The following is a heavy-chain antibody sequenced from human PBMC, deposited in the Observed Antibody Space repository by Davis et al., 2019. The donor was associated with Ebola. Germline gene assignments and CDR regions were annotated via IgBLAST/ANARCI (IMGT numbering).Heavy chain of an antibody. CDR2: MNPNSGNT. V-gene: IGHV1-8*02. D-gene: IGHD3-10*01. J-gene: IGHJ5*02. CDR3: ARTYRAMVQGVINWFDP. CDR1: GYTFTGYY. Sequence: ASVKVSCKASGYTFTGYYMHWVRQATGQGLEWMGWMNPNSGNTGYAQKFQGRVTMTRNTSISTAYMELSSLRSEDTAVYYCARTYRAMVQGVINWFDPWGQGTLVTVSS.